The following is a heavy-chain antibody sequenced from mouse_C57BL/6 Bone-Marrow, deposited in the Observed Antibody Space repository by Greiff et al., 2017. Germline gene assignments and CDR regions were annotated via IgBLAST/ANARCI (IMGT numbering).Heavy chain of an antibody. D-gene: IGHD1-1*01. J-gene: IGHJ2*01. CDR1: GYTFTDYE. CDR3: TLTTVVAPDY. Sequence: QVQLKQSGAELVRPGASVTLSCKASGYTFTDYEMHWVKQTPVHGLEWIGAIDPETGGTAYNQKFKGKAILTADKSSSTAYMELRSLTSEDSAVYYCTLTTVVAPDYWGKGTTLTVSS. V-gene: IGHV1-15*01. CDR2: IDPETGGT.